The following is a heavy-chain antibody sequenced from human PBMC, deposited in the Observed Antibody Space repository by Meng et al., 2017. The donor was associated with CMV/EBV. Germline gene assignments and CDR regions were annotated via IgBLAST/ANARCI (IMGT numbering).Heavy chain of an antibody. CDR1: GYSFSGYY. J-gene: IGHJ4*02. CDR3: ARVLRQTSDFDD. Sequence: CKASGYSFSGYYMHGVRQAPGQGLEWMGWINPKSGGTKFAQKFQGRVTMTRDTSISTAYMELSRLRSDDTAVYYCARVLRQTSDFDDWGQGTLVTVSS. CDR2: INPKSGGT. D-gene: IGHD1-7*01. V-gene: IGHV1-2*02.